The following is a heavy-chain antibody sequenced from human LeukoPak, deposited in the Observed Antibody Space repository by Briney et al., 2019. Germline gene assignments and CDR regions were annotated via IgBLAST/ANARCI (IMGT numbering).Heavy chain of an antibody. CDR1: GYTFTGYY. V-gene: IGHV1-2*02. Sequence: GASVKVSCKASGYTFTGYYMHWVRQATGQGLEWMGWINPNSGGTNYAQKFQGRVTMTRDTSISTAYMELSRLRSDDTAVYYCARGDCSSTSCYLDYWGQGTLVTVSS. CDR3: ARGDCSSTSCYLDY. CDR2: INPNSGGT. J-gene: IGHJ4*02. D-gene: IGHD2-2*01.